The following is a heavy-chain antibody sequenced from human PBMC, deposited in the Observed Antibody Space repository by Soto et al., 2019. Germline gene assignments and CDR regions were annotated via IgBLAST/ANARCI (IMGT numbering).Heavy chain of an antibody. Sequence: QVHLQESGPGQVKPSEPLSLTCAVSGGSISGYYWSWIRQPPGKGLEWIAYIYSTGITNYSPSLTSRVTISLDTSKNQLSLKLTSVTAADTAVYYCARATRGYGDYSLNHDYWGQGTLVTVSS. D-gene: IGHD4-17*01. V-gene: IGHV4-59*01. J-gene: IGHJ4*02. CDR1: GGSISGYY. CDR2: IYSTGIT. CDR3: ARATRGYGDYSLNHDY.